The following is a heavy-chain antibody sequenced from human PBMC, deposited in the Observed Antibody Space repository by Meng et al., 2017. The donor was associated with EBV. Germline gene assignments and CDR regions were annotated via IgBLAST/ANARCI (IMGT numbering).Heavy chain of an antibody. CDR1: GYTFTGYY. V-gene: IGHV1-2*06. Sequence: VQAVPVGAEVKKPGASVKASCKDSGYTFTGYYMHWVRQAPGQGREWMGRINPNSGGTNYAQKFQGRVTMTRDTSISTAYMELSRLRSDDTAVYYCARVGIAVAGTGDYWGQGTLVTVSS. J-gene: IGHJ4*02. CDR3: ARVGIAVAGTGDY. CDR2: INPNSGGT. D-gene: IGHD6-19*01.